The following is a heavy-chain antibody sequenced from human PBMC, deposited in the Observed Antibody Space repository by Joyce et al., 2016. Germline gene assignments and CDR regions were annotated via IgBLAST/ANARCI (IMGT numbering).Heavy chain of an antibody. J-gene: IGHJ6*02. V-gene: IGHV3-21*01. CDR2: ISGTSYYI. D-gene: IGHD3-16*01. CDR3: ARGGISYYYAMDV. CDR1: GSTFSSSS. Sequence: QLMESGGGVVKPGGSLRLSCEASGSTFSSSSMSWFRQAPGKGLEWVAAISGTSYYIFHAETVRGRFTVSRDNAKKTLYLQMNSLRAEDSAVFYCARGGISYYYAMDVWGQGTTVTVSS.